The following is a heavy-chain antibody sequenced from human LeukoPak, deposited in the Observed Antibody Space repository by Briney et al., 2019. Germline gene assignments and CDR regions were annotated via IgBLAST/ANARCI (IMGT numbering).Heavy chain of an antibody. D-gene: IGHD3-10*01. V-gene: IGHV1-18*01. CDR3: ARDRTMVRGVTQEIDY. J-gene: IGHJ4*02. CDR1: GYTFTSYG. Sequence: ASVKVSCKASGYTFTSYGISWVRQAPGQGFGWMGWISAYNGNTNYAQKLQGRVTMTTDTSTSTAYMELRSLRSDDTAVYYCARDRTMVRGVTQEIDYWGQGTLVTVSS. CDR2: ISAYNGNT.